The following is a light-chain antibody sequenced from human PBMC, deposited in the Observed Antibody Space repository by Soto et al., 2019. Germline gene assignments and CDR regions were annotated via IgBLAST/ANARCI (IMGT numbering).Light chain of an antibody. CDR2: GAS. CDR3: IQYGGLPRT. Sequence: EIVLTQSPGTLSLSPGERATLSCRASQSVSSNYLAWYQQKSGQSPRLLIYGASSRATGIPDRFSGSGSGTDFTLTITRLEPEDFAVYFCIQYGGLPRTFGQGTKVEIK. CDR1: QSVSSNY. V-gene: IGKV3-20*01. J-gene: IGKJ1*01.